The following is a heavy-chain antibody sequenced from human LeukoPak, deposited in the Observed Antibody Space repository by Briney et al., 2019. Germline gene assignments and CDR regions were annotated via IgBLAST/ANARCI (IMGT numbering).Heavy chain of an antibody. D-gene: IGHD2-15*01. CDR3: ARFPRYCSGGSCYSGFGY. CDR1: GGAFIGYY. J-gene: IGHJ4*02. CDR2: INHSGST. Sequence: SVTPYLNCAGYGGAFIGYYWRWIRQPPGKGLEWIGEINHSGSTNYNPSLKSRVTISVDTSKNQFSLKLSSVTAADTAVYYCARFPRYCSGGSCYSGFGYWGQGTLVTVSS. V-gene: IGHV4-34*01.